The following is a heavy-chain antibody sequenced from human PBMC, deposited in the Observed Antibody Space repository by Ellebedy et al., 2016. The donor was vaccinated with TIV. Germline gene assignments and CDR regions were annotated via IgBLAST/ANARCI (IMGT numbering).Heavy chain of an antibody. D-gene: IGHD2/OR15-2a*01. Sequence: MPSETLSLTCAVYGGTFSGYYWTWIRQPPGKGLEWIGSVYYSGSTHSNPSLKSRLTISVDTSKNQFSLKLRSVTAADTAVYYCAREEVAGEYLDPWGQGTLVTVSS. CDR2: VYYSGST. CDR1: GGTFSGYY. V-gene: IGHV4-34*11. CDR3: AREEVAGEYLDP. J-gene: IGHJ5*02.